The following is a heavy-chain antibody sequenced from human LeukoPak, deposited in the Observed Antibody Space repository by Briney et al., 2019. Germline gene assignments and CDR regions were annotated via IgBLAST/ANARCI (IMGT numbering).Heavy chain of an antibody. J-gene: IGHJ6*02. CDR3: AREMATMSGMDV. V-gene: IGHV3-53*01. CDR2: IYSGGST. D-gene: IGHD5-24*01. CDR1: GFTFSSYT. Sequence: PGGSLRLSCAASGFTFSSYTMNWVRQAPGKGLEWVSVIYSGGSTYYADSVKGRFTISRDNSKNTLYLQMNSLRAEDTAVYYCAREMATMSGMDVWGQGTTVTVSS.